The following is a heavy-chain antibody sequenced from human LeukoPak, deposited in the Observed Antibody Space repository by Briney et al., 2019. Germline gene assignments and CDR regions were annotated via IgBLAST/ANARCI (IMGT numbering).Heavy chain of an antibody. V-gene: IGHV1-46*01. CDR1: GYTFTSYY. Sequence: ASVKVSCKASGYTFTSYYIDWVRQAPGQGLEWMGVINPSGGSTRYAQKFQGRVTMTGDPSTRTVYMELSSLTSDDTAVYYCARGTTDAYWGRGTLVTVSS. J-gene: IGHJ2*01. CDR2: INPSGGST. D-gene: IGHD5-24*01. CDR3: ARGTTDAY.